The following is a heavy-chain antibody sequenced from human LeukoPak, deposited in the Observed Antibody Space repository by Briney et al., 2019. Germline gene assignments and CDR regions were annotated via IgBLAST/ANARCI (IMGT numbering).Heavy chain of an antibody. D-gene: IGHD1-14*01. CDR3: ARINFNPDY. Sequence: PSETLSLTCSVSGYSISRGYHWAWVRQPPGKGLEWIGSVHHSGATYYNPSLNSRLTISADTSKNQFSLKMDSVTAADTVVYYCARINFNPDYWGQGTLVSVSS. CDR2: VHHSGAT. CDR1: GYSISRGYH. J-gene: IGHJ4*02. V-gene: IGHV4-38-2*02.